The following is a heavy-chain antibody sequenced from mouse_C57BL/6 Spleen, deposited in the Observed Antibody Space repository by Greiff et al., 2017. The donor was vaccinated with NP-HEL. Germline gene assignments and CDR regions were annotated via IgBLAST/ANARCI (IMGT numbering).Heavy chain of an antibody. CDR2: IYPGDGDT. D-gene: IGHD2-1*01. J-gene: IGHJ2*01. Sequence: QVQLKESGPELVKPGASVKISCKASGYAFSSSWMNWVKQRPGKGLEWIGRIYPGDGDTNYNGKFKGKATLTADKSSSTAYMQLSSLTSEDSAVYFCAREGGNYGGYFDYWGQGTTLTVSS. CDR1: GYAFSSSW. V-gene: IGHV1-82*01. CDR3: AREGGNYGGYFDY.